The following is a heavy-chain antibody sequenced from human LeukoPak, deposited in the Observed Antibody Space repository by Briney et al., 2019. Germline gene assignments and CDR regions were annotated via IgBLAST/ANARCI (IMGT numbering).Heavy chain of an antibody. CDR3: ARKGGSHDY. J-gene: IGHJ4*02. V-gene: IGHV4-59*03. CDR2: IYYNGNT. CDR1: GGSINNSY. Sequence: SETLSLTCTVSGGSINNSYWSWIRQPPGKGLEWIGYIYYNGNTTYNPSLKSRVTISVDTSKNQISLTLRSVTATDTAVYYCARKGGSHDYWGQGTLVTVSS.